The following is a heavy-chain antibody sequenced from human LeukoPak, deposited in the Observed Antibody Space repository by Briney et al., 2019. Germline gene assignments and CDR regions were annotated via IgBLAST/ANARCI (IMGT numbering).Heavy chain of an antibody. CDR3: ARGPYSSSSWFDP. V-gene: IGHV4-34*01. CDR1: GGSFSGYY. D-gene: IGHD6-13*01. Sequence: SETLSLTCAVYGGSFSGYYWSWIRQPPGKGLEWIGEINHSGSTNYNPSLKSRVTISVDTSKNQFSLKLSSVTAADTAVYYCARGPYSSSSWFDPWGQGTLVTVSP. J-gene: IGHJ5*02. CDR2: INHSGST.